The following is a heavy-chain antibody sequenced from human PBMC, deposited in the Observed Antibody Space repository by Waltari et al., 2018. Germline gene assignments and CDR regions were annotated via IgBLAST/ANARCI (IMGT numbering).Heavy chain of an antibody. V-gene: IGHV4-61*02. J-gene: IGHJ4*02. D-gene: IGHD3-3*01. Sequence: QVQLQESGPGLVKPSQTLSLTCPVPGGSIRRGNYYWRWIRQPAGKGLEWIGHVFNSGNTNSNPSLKSRVTISVDTSKNQFSLRLSSVTAADTAVYFCGRGNRYNCDLWSGYYIDYWGQGTVVAVSS. CDR1: GGSIRRGNYY. CDR2: VFNSGNT. CDR3: GRGNRYNCDLWSGYYIDY.